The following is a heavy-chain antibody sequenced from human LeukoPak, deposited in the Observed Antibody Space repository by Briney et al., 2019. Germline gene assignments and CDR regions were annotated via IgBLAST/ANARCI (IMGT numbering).Heavy chain of an antibody. CDR2: IYHSGST. Sequence: PSETLFLTCTVSGYSISSGYYWGWIRQPPGKGLEWIGSIYHSGSTYYNPSLKSRVTISVDTSKNQFSLKLSPVTAADTAVYYCARSYNWNHYFDYWGQGTLVTVSS. J-gene: IGHJ4*02. CDR1: GYSISSGYY. CDR3: ARSYNWNHYFDY. V-gene: IGHV4-38-2*02. D-gene: IGHD1-20*01.